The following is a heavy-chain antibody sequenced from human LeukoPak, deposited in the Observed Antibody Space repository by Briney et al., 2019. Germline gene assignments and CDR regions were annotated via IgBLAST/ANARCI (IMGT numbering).Heavy chain of an antibody. CDR2: ISGSGGST. D-gene: IGHD6-6*01. J-gene: IGHJ4*02. V-gene: IGHV3-23*01. Sequence: GRSLRLSCAASGFTFDDYAMHWVRQAPGKGLEWVSAISGSGGSTYYADSVKGRFTISRDNSKNTLYLQMNSLRAEDTAVYYCAKGEKLVRDYWGQGTLVTVSS. CDR3: AKGEKLVRDY. CDR1: GFTFDDYA.